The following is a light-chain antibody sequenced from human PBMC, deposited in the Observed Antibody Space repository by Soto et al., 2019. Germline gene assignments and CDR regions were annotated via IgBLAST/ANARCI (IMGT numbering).Light chain of an antibody. CDR2: EDD. CDR3: QSYDRSNPVV. V-gene: IGLV6-57*04. J-gene: IGLJ2*01. Sequence: NFMLTQPHSVSESPGKTVTISCTRSSGSIASNYVQWYQRRPGRAPTIVIYEDDQRPSGVPDRFSCSIDRSSNSASLTISGLKTEDEADYYCQSYDRSNPVVFGGGTKLTVL. CDR1: SGSIASNY.